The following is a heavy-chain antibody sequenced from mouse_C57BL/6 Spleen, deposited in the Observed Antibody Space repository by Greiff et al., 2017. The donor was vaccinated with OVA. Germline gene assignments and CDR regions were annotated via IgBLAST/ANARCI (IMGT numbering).Heavy chain of an antibody. CDR1: GYTFTSYW. V-gene: IGHV1-53*01. J-gene: IGHJ2*01. CDR2: INPSNGGT. CDR3: ARGGWLLRYFDY. Sequence: QVQLKQPGTELVKPGASVKLSCKASGYTFTSYWMHWVKQRPGQGLEWIGNINPSNGGTNYNEKFKSKATLTVDKSSSTAYMQLSSLTSEDSAVYYCARGGWLLRYFDYWGQGTTLTVSS. D-gene: IGHD2-3*01.